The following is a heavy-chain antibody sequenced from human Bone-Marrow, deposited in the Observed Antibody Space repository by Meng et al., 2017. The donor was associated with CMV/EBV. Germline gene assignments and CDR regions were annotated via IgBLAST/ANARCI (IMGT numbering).Heavy chain of an antibody. CDR2: IYYSGST. V-gene: IGHV4-31*03. D-gene: IGHD6-19*01. CDR1: GGSISSGGYY. J-gene: IGHJ4*02. Sequence: LRLSCTVPGGSISSGGYYWSWIRQHPGKGLEWIGYIYYSGSTYYNPSLKSRVTISVDTSKNQFSLKLSSVTAADTAVYYCARATYSSGRFDYWGQGTLVTVSS. CDR3: ARATYSSGRFDY.